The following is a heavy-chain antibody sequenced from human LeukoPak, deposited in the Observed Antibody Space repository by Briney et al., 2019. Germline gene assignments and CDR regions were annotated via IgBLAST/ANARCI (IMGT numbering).Heavy chain of an antibody. CDR1: GYSMSSGYY. CDR2: IYHGGST. Sequence: PSETLSLTCTVSGYSMSSGYYWGWIRQPPGKGLEWIGSIYHGGSTYYYPSLKSRVTISVDTSNNQFSLKLSSVTAADTAVYYCARDVVSGGYIDYWGQGTLVTVSS. CDR3: ARDVVSGGYIDY. V-gene: IGHV4-38-2*02. J-gene: IGHJ4*02. D-gene: IGHD3-16*01.